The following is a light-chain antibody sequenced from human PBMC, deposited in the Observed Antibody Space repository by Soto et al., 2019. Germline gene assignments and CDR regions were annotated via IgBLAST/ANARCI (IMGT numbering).Light chain of an antibody. CDR1: SSDVGSYNL. CDR3: CSYAGSSTFYV. Sequence: QSALTQPASVSGSPGQSITISCTGTSSDVGSYNLVSWYQQHPGKAPKLMIYEVSTWPSGVSNRFSGSKSGNTASLTISGLQAEDEADYYCCSYAGSSTFYVFGTGTKLTVL. CDR2: EVS. V-gene: IGLV2-23*02. J-gene: IGLJ1*01.